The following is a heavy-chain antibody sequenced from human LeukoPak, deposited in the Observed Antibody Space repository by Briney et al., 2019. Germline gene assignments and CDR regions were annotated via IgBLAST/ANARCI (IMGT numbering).Heavy chain of an antibody. D-gene: IGHD3-22*01. CDR1: GFTFSGYA. J-gene: IGHJ4*02. Sequence: RGSLRLSCAASGFTFSGYAMTWVRQAPGKGLEWVSSITGSGDYTYYIDSVKGRFTISRDNSKNILYLQMNSLRGEDTALYYCAKDGLYYDGSAHVYYFVYWGQGTLVAVSS. CDR3: AKDGLYYDGSAHVYYFVY. V-gene: IGHV3-23*01. CDR2: ITGSGDYT.